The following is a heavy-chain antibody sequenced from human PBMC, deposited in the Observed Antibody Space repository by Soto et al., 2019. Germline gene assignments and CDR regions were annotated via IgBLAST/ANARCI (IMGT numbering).Heavy chain of an antibody. CDR1: GFTFSSYG. V-gene: IGHV3-33*01. CDR2: IWYDGSNK. Sequence: GGSLRLSCAASGFTFSSYGMHWVRQAPGKGLEWVAVIWYDGSNKYYADSVKGRFTISRDNSKNTLYLQMNSLRAEDTAVYYCARTYFRDILTGYSGGMDVWGQGTTVTVSS. D-gene: IGHD3-9*01. CDR3: ARTYFRDILTGYSGGMDV. J-gene: IGHJ6*02.